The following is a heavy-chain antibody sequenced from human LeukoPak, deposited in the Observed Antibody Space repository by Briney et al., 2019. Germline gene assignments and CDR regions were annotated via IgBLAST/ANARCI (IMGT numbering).Heavy chain of an antibody. CDR1: GYTFTSYY. D-gene: IGHD5-18*01. Sequence: ASVKVSCKASGYTFTSYYMHWVRQAPGQGLEWMGIINPSGGSTSYAQKFQGRVTMTRDTSTSTVYMELSSLRPEDTAVYYCARDHGGDTAMVPALDYWGQGTLITVSS. V-gene: IGHV1-46*01. CDR3: ARDHGGDTAMVPALDY. CDR2: INPSGGST. J-gene: IGHJ4*02.